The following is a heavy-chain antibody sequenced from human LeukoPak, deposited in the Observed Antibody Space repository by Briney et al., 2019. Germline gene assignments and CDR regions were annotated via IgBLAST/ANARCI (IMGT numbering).Heavy chain of an antibody. V-gene: IGHV4-59*12. CDR1: GGSISSYY. J-gene: IGHJ4*02. CDR3: ARDSSRIAAAGLDY. D-gene: IGHD6-13*01. Sequence: SETLSLTCTVSGGSISSYYWSWIRQPPGKGLEWIGYIYYSGSTNYNPSLKSRVTISVDKSKNQFSLKLSSVTAADTAVYYCARDSSRIAAAGLDYWGQGTLVTVSS. CDR2: IYYSGST.